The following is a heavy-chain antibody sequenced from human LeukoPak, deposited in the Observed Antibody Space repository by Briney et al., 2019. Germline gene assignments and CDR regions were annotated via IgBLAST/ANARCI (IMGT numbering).Heavy chain of an antibody. Sequence: ASVKVSCKASGYTFTSYGISWVRQAPGQGLEWMGWISAYNGNTNYAQKLQGRVTMTTDTSTSTAYMELRSLRSDDTAVYYCARDSCGSCYWAVEYYCYYGMDVWGQGTTVTVSS. CDR2: ISAYNGNT. V-gene: IGHV1-18*01. J-gene: IGHJ6*02. CDR3: ARDSCGSCYWAVEYYCYYGMDV. D-gene: IGHD2-15*01. CDR1: GYTFTSYG.